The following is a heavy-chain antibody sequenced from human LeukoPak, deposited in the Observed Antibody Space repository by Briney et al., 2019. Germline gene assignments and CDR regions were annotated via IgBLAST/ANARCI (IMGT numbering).Heavy chain of an antibody. V-gene: IGHV3-21*01. J-gene: IGHJ3*02. D-gene: IGHD4-17*01. CDR1: GFIFSSYS. Sequence: GGSLRLSCAASGFIFSSYSMNWVRQTPGKGLEWVSSITRDSIYTFYADSVKGRFTISRDNAKNSLFLQMNSLRAEDTAVYYCAGINDYGDPTGAFDIWGQGTMVTVSS. CDR3: AGINDYGDPTGAFDI. CDR2: ITRDSIYT.